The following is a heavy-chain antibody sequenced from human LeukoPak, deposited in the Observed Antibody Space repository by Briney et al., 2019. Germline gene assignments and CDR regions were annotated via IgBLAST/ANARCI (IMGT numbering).Heavy chain of an antibody. CDR2: THSGGST. Sequence: GXSXRLSCAASGFTFSRYSMNWVRQAPGKGLEWVSVTHSGGSTYYSDSVKGRFTISRDNSKNTLYLQMNSLRADDTAGYYCARDSVSSWRYYYYYYGIDLWGQGTTVTXSS. CDR3: ARDSVSSWRYYYYYYGIDL. CDR1: GFTFSRYS. V-gene: IGHV3-53*01. D-gene: IGHD6-13*01. J-gene: IGHJ6*02.